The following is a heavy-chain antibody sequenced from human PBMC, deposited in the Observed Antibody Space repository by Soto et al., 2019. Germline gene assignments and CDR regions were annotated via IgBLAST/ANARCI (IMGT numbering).Heavy chain of an antibody. CDR1: GGPISSYY. J-gene: IGHJ6*03. V-gene: IGHV4-59*08. CDR3: ARIAPLTFYYYYYMDV. Sequence: SETLSLTCTVSGGPISSYYWSWIRQPPGKGLEWIGYIYYSGTTNYNPSLKSRVTISVDTSKNQFSLKLTSVTAADTAVYYCARIAPLTFYYYYYMDVWGKGTTVTSP. CDR2: IYYSGTT. D-gene: IGHD6-6*01.